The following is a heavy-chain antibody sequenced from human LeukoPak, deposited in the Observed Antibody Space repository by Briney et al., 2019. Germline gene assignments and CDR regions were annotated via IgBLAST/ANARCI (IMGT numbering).Heavy chain of an antibody. Sequence: GGSLRLSCAASGFTVSSNYMSWVRQAPGKGLEWVSVIYTGGSTYYADSVKGRFTISRDNSKNTLYLQMSSLRAEGTAVYYCARFSSGSFDYWGQGTLVTVSS. CDR1: GFTVSSNY. CDR3: ARFSSGSFDY. D-gene: IGHD1-26*01. J-gene: IGHJ4*02. V-gene: IGHV3-53*01. CDR2: IYTGGST.